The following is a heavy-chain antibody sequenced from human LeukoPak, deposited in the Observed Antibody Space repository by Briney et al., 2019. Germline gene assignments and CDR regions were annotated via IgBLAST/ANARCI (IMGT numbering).Heavy chain of an antibody. V-gene: IGHV4-39*07. CDR3: AGRRLQGDEDWFDP. D-gene: IGHD5-24*01. CDR2: IHQTGPT. Sequence: RSSETLSLTCTVSGGVTDSWGWIRQPPGKGLEWIGTIHQTGPTYYNPSLKSRVTVSIDKSKNQFSLKLTSLTAADTAVYYCAGRRLQGDEDWFDPWGQGTLVTVSS. J-gene: IGHJ5*01. CDR1: GGVTDS.